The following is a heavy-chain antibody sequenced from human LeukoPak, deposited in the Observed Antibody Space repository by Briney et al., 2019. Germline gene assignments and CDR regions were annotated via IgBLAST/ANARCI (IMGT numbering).Heavy chain of an antibody. D-gene: IGHD2-15*01. CDR3: ARVTLVVRSPNWLDP. CDR2: ISAYNGDT. Sequence: GSVKVSCKASGYTFTSYSISWVRQAPGQGLEWMGWISAYNGDTNYAQKLQGRVTMTTDTSTSTDYMELRSLRSDDTAVYYCARVTLVVRSPNWLDPWGQGTLVTVSS. V-gene: IGHV1-18*01. J-gene: IGHJ5*02. CDR1: GYTFTSYS.